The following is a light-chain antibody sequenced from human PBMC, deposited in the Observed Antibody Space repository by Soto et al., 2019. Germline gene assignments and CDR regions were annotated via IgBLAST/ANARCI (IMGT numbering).Light chain of an antibody. CDR2: SNN. CDR1: SSNIGSNT. J-gene: IGLJ2*01. V-gene: IGLV1-44*01. CDR3: APWDDSLNGVV. Sequence: QPVLTQPPSASGTPGQRVTMSCSGRSSNIGSNTVNWYQQLPGTAPKLLIYSNNQRPSGVPDRFSASKSGTSASLAISGLQSEDEADFYCAPWDDSLNGVVFGGGTKLTVL.